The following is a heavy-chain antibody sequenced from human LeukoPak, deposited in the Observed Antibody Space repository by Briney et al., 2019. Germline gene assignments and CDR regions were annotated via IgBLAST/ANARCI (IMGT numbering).Heavy chain of an antibody. D-gene: IGHD3-9*01. J-gene: IGHJ3*02. CDR1: GLTFSNYG. V-gene: IGHV1-18*01. Sequence: ASVKVSCKASGLTFSNYGITWVQQAPGQGLEWVGWISAYDGNTNYAQKFQGRVTMTTDTSTSTAYMELRSLRSDDTAVYYCARLFPYYDILTGYSDDAFDIWGQGTLVTVSS. CDR3: ARLFPYYDILTGYSDDAFDI. CDR2: ISAYDGNT.